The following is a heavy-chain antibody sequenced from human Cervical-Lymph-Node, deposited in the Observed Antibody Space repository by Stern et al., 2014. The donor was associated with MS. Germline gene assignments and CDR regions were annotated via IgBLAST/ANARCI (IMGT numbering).Heavy chain of an antibody. J-gene: IGHJ5*02. CDR2: GYYSGST. CDR1: GGSISSYY. Sequence: QVQLQESGPGLVKPSETLSLICTVSGGSISSYYWSWIRQPPGKGLEWIGYGYYSGSTNYNPSLKSRVTISVDTSKNQFSLKLTSVTAADTAMYYCARLRVITASFDPWGQGPLVTVSS. D-gene: IGHD4-11*01. CDR3: ARLRVITASFDP. V-gene: IGHV4-59*01.